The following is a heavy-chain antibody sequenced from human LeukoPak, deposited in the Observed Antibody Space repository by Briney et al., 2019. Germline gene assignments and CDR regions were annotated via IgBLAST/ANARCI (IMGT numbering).Heavy chain of an antibody. CDR2: ISSNGGST. V-gene: IGHV3-64D*06. Sequence: PGGSLRLSCSASGFTFSSYAMHWVRQAPGKGLEYVPAISSNGGSTYYADSVKGRFTISRDNSKNTLYLQMSSLRAEDTAVYYCARDVVGATYFDWGQGTLVTVSS. J-gene: IGHJ4*02. CDR3: ARDVVGATYFD. D-gene: IGHD1-26*01. CDR1: GFTFSSYA.